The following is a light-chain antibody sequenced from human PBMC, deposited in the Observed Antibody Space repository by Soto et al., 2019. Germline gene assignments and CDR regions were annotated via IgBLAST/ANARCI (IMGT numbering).Light chain of an antibody. CDR1: SSDVGGDYY. J-gene: IGLJ2*01. Sequence: QSALTQPASVSGSPGQSITISCTGSSSDVGGDYYVYWYQQHHANKAPKLMVYDITNRASGVYTRFSGSKSVNTASLTISGRQAEDEGDYYCNYYSPSSTVVFGGGTKVTVL. CDR3: NYYSPSSTVV. CDR2: DIT. V-gene: IGLV2-14*03.